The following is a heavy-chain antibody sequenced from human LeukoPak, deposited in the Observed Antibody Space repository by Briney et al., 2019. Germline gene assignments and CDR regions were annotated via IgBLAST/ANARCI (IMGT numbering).Heavy chain of an antibody. V-gene: IGHV4-59*08. CDR2: IYYSGST. CDR3: ARHSGSYNWYFDL. Sequence: SETLTLTCTVSGGSITNYYWSWIRQPPGKGLEWIGYIYYSGSTYYNPSLKSRVTISVDTSKNQFSLKLTSVTAADTAVYYCARHSGSYNWYFDLWGRGTLVTVSS. D-gene: IGHD1-26*01. CDR1: GGSITNYY. J-gene: IGHJ2*01.